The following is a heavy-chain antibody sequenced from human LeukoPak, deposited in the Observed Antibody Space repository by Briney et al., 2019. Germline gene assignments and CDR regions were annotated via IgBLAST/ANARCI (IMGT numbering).Heavy chain of an antibody. V-gene: IGHV3-23*01. J-gene: IGHJ6*03. Sequence: GGSLRLSCAASGFTFSSYAMSWVRQAPGKGLEWVSAISGSGGSTYYADSVKGRFTISRDNSKNTLYLQMNSLRAEDTAVYYCSMPRYYYDSSGRRKRDYYYYYMDVWGKGTTVTVSS. CDR2: ISGSGGST. CDR1: GFTFSSYA. CDR3: SMPRYYYDSSGRRKRDYYYYYMDV. D-gene: IGHD3-22*01.